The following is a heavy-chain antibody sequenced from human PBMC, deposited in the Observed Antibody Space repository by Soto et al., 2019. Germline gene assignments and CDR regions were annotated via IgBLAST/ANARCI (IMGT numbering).Heavy chain of an antibody. CDR1: GFSLSTSGVG. CDR3: AHRLGPSIAAEFDY. CDR2: IYWDDDK. V-gene: IGHV2-5*02. D-gene: IGHD6-13*01. J-gene: IGHJ4*02. Sequence: QITLKESGPTLVKPTQTLTLTCTFSGFSLSTSGVGVGWIRQPPGKALEWLALIYWDDDKRYSPSLKSRLTLTKDTSKNQVVLTMTHMDPVDTATYYCAHRLGPSIAAEFDYWGQGTLVTVSS.